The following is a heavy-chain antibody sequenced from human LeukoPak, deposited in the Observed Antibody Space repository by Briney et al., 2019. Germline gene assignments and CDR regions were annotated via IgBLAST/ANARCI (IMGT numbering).Heavy chain of an antibody. V-gene: IGHV3-23*01. CDR2: TGSGDKL. D-gene: IGHD2-15*01. CDR3: ARYENGGIDY. J-gene: IGHJ4*02. Sequence: TGSGDKLFYADSVKGRFTISRDNSKNTLYLQMNNLRAEDTAVYYCARYENGGIDYWGQGTLATVSS.